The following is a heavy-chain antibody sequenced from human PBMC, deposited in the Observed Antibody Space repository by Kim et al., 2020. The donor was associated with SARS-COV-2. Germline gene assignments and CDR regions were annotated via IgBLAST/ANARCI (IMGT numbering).Heavy chain of an antibody. D-gene: IGHD3-3*01. J-gene: IGHJ4*02. CDR3: ARFLAAAYYFDY. V-gene: IGHV1-2*02. Sequence: NHAEKFQGRVTMTMDTSISTAYMELSRLRSDDTAVYYCARFLAAAYYFDYWGQGTLVTVSS.